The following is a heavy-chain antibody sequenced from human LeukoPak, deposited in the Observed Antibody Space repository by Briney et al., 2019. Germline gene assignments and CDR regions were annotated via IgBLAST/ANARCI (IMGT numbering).Heavy chain of an antibody. V-gene: IGHV1-2*02. J-gene: IGHJ5*02. D-gene: IGHD6-13*01. Sequence: ASVRVSCKASGFDFVNSVIHWVRQAPGQGLEWMGWINPHTGGTNYAQKFRDRVTITRDTAISTAYMELSSLRADDTAVYYCARQDWRYSSSWFDLWGQGTLVTVSS. CDR2: INPHTGGT. CDR3: ARQDWRYSSSWFDL. CDR1: GFDFVNSV.